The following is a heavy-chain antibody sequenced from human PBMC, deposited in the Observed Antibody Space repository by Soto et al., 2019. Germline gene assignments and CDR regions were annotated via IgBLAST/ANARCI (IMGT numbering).Heavy chain of an antibody. CDR2: IYYSGST. Sequence: SDTLSLTCTVSGGSISSGDYYWSWIRQPPGKGLEWIGYIYYSGSTYYNPSLKSRVTISVDTSKNQFSLKLSSVTAADTAVYYCAREELGSGSYYNVGVYNWFDPWGQGTLVTVSS. V-gene: IGHV4-30-4*02. J-gene: IGHJ5*02. CDR3: AREELGSGSYYNVGVYNWFDP. D-gene: IGHD3-10*01. CDR1: GGSISSGDYY.